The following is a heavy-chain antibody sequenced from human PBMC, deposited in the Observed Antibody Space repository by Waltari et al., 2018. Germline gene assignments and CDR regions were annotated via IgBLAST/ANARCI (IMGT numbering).Heavy chain of an antibody. CDR1: GYTFTSYD. D-gene: IGHD2-15*01. CDR2: MNPNSGNT. Sequence: QVQLVQSGAEVKKPGASVKVSCKASGYTFTSYDINWVRQANGQGLEWMGWMNPNSGNTGYAQKFQGRVTMTRNTSISTAYMELSSLRSEDTAVYYCARGDPIPLHNYGGNDYWGQGTLVTVSS. CDR3: ARGDPIPLHNYGGNDY. V-gene: IGHV1-8*01. J-gene: IGHJ4*02.